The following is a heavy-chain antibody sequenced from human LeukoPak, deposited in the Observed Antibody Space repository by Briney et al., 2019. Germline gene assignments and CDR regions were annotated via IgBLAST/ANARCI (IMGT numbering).Heavy chain of an antibody. CDR3: AKARHCSSTSCYFMDV. CDR1: GFTFSSYA. Sequence: GGSLRLSCAASGFTFSSYAMSWVRQAAGKGLEWGSAISVCLASTYYAASVTPRFTISRDNSKNTLYLQMDSLRAEHTAVYYCAKARHCSSTSCYFMDVWGKGTTVTVSS. V-gene: IGHV3-23*01. J-gene: IGHJ6*03. CDR2: ISVCLAST. D-gene: IGHD2-2*01.